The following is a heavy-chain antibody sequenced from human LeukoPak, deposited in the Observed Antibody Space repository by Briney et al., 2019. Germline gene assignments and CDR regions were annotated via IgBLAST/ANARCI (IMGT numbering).Heavy chain of an antibody. CDR2: IYYSGST. J-gene: IGHJ4*02. V-gene: IGHV4-61*01. CDR3: ARDGQLGVQDY. D-gene: IGHD6-13*01. CDR1: GGSVSSGSYY. Sequence: SETLSLTCTVSGGSVSSGSYYWSWIRQPPGKGLEWIGYIYYSGSTNYNPSLKNRVTISVDTSKNQFSLKLSSVTAADTAVYYCARDGQLGVQDYWGQGTLVTVSS.